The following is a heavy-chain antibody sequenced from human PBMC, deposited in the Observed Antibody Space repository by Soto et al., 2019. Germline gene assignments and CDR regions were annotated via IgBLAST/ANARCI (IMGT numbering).Heavy chain of an antibody. Sequence: QVQLVESGAEVNKPGASVKVSCKASGYTFTSYGISWVRQAPGQGLEWMGWISAYNGNTNYAQKLQGRVTMTTDTSTSSSYMELRSLRSDDTAVYYCAREGEAYDSSGYDAFDIWGQGTMVTVSS. CDR2: ISAYNGNT. D-gene: IGHD3-22*01. CDR1: GYTFTSYG. J-gene: IGHJ3*02. CDR3: AREGEAYDSSGYDAFDI. V-gene: IGHV1-18*01.